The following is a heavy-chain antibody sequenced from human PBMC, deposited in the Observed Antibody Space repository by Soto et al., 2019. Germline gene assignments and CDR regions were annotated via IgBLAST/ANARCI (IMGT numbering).Heavy chain of an antibody. J-gene: IGHJ6*02. V-gene: IGHV1-2*04. CDR2: INPNSGGT. D-gene: IGHD3-9*01. CDR1: GYTFTGYY. CDR3: ARPRLYDNYGMDV. Sequence: ASVKVSCKASGYTFTGYYMHWVRQAPGQGLEWMGWINPNSGGTNYAQKFQGWVTMTRDTSISTAYMELSRLRSDDTAVYYCARPRLYDNYGMDVRGQGTTVTVSS.